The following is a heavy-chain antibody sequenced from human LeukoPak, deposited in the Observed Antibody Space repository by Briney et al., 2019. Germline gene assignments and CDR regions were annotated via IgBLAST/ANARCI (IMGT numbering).Heavy chain of an antibody. V-gene: IGHV3-7*03. CDR1: GFTFSSYW. CDR2: IKQDGSEK. Sequence: PGGSLRLSCAGSGFTFSSYWMDWVRQAPGKGLEWVANIKQDGSEKYYVDSVKGRFTISRDDAKNSVYLQMNSLRAEDTAVYYCAKVLGSGSSGWADYWGQGTLVTVSS. D-gene: IGHD6-19*01. J-gene: IGHJ4*02. CDR3: AKVLGSGSSGWADY.